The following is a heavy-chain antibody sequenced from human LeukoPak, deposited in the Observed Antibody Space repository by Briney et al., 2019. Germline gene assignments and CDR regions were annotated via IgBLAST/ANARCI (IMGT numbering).Heavy chain of an antibody. Sequence: SETLSLTCTVSSGSISSDEYYLGWIRPPPGTGLEWGGTFYCSGTTYHNPSLKSRVTISVDTSKNQFSLKLNSVTAADTAVYYCARLAGYYYDSSGYPKPSSLIDFWGQGTLVTVSS. CDR1: SGSISSDEYY. J-gene: IGHJ4*02. D-gene: IGHD3-22*01. CDR2: FYCSGTT. V-gene: IGHV4-39*01. CDR3: ARLAGYYYDSSGYPKPSSLIDF.